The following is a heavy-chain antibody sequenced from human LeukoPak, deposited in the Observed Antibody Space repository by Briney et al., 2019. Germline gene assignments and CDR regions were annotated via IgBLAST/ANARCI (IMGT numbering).Heavy chain of an antibody. Sequence: GGSLRLSCAASGFTFSSYAMSWVRQAPGKGLEWVSAISGSGGSTYYADSVKGRFTIPRDNSKNTLYLQMNSLRAEDTAVYYCAKGGCSSTSCYTLYYYYYMDVWGKGTTVTVSS. CDR3: AKGGCSSTSCYTLYYYYYMDV. CDR1: GFTFSSYA. CDR2: ISGSGGST. J-gene: IGHJ6*03. V-gene: IGHV3-23*01. D-gene: IGHD2-2*01.